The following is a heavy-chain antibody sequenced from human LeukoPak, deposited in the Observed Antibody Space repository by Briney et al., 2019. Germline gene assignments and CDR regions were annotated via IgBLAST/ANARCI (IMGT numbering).Heavy chain of an antibody. CDR1: GGSVGSGGYY. CDR3: TRTQSQSGSYRYYFAY. J-gene: IGHJ4*02. Sequence: SETLSLTCTVSGGSVGSGGYYWSWIRQPPGGGLEWIGDIYYIRNTNYNPSLKSRVTMSLDPSKNQFSLKLNSVTAADTAVYYCTRTQSQSGSYRYYFAYWGQGTLVTVSS. D-gene: IGHD1-26*01. V-gene: IGHV4-61*08. CDR2: IYYIRNT.